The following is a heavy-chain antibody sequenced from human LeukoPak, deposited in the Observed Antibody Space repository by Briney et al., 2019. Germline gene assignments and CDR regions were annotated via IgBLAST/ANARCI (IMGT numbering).Heavy chain of an antibody. CDR1: GFTFSTYW. D-gene: IGHD6-19*01. CDR2: INSDGSSP. CDR3: ARWGSSGWYPMDV. V-gene: IGHV3-74*01. J-gene: IGHJ6*02. Sequence: GGSLRLSCAASGFTFSTYWMHWVRQAPGKGLVWVSCINSDGSSPSYADSVKGRFTISRDNAKNTVYLQMNSLRAEDTAVYCCARWGSSGWYPMDVWGQGTTVTVSS.